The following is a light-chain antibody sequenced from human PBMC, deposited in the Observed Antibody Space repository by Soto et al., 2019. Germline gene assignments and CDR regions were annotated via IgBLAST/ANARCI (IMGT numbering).Light chain of an antibody. CDR2: AAS. CDR1: QSISKY. J-gene: IGKJ2*01. CDR3: QQSYITPYT. V-gene: IGKV1-39*01. Sequence: DIPGTQSPSSLSASVGDRVTITCRASQSISKYVNWFPQNPGKAPKLLIYAASSLQSGVPSRFSGSGSGTDFTLTIRSLQPEDFATYYCQQSYITPYTFGQGTKLEMK.